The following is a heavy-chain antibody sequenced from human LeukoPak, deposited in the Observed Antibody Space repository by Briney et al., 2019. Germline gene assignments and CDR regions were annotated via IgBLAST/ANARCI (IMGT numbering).Heavy chain of an antibody. Sequence: PGGSLRLSCAASGFTFNSYAMSWVRQAPGKGLEWVSGISDSGAGKYYADSVKGHFTISRDNSKNTLYLQMNSLRAEDTAVYYCARLKLLWSNYFDYWGQGTLVTVSS. CDR1: GFTFNSYA. CDR2: ISDSGAGK. CDR3: ARLKLLWSNYFDY. D-gene: IGHD2-2*01. V-gene: IGHV3-23*01. J-gene: IGHJ4*02.